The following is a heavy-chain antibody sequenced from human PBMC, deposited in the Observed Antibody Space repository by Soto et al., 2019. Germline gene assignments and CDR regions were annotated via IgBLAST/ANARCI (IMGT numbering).Heavy chain of an antibody. CDR1: GGSFSGYY. Sequence: QVQLQQWGAGLLKPSETLSLTCAVSGGSFSGYYWSWIRQPPGKGLEWIGEINHSGSTNYNPSLKSRVTISVATSKNQFSLKLSSVTAADTAVYYCARTLYGDYADEAFAWYFDLWGRGTLVTVSS. V-gene: IGHV4-34*01. D-gene: IGHD4-17*01. CDR2: INHSGST. CDR3: ARTLYGDYADEAFAWYFDL. J-gene: IGHJ2*01.